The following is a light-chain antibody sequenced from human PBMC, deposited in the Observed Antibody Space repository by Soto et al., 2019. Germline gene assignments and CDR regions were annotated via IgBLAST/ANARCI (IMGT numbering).Light chain of an antibody. CDR3: CSNAGSYTYV. CDR1: SSDVGGYNF. Sequence: QSALTQPRSVSGSPGQSVTISCTGTSSDVGGYNFVSWYQQHPGKAPQLMIYDVNKRPSGIPDRFSGSKSGNTASLTISGLQAEDEAAYYCCSNAGSYTYVFGTGTKLTVL. V-gene: IGLV2-11*01. J-gene: IGLJ1*01. CDR2: DVN.